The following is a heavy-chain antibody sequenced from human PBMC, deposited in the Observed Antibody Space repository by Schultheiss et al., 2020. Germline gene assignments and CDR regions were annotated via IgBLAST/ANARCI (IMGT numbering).Heavy chain of an antibody. CDR2: ISSSSSYT. J-gene: IGHJ4*02. D-gene: IGHD3-22*01. CDR1: GFTFSSYA. Sequence: GGSLRLSCAASGFTFSSYAMHWVRQAPGKGLEWVSYISSSSSYTNYADSVKGRFTISRDNAKNSLYLQMNSLRAEDTAVYYCARVLYYYDSSGYEDPFDYWGQGTLVTVSS. V-gene: IGHV3-21*05. CDR3: ARVLYYYDSSGYEDPFDY.